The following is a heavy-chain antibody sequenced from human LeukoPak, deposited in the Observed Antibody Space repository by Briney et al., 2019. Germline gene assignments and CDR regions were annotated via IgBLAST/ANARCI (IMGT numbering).Heavy chain of an antibody. D-gene: IGHD3-22*01. CDR1: GFTFSSYA. CDR2: ISGSGGST. CDR3: ARDRKIGSCFDY. J-gene: IGHJ4*02. V-gene: IGHV3-23*01. Sequence: GGSLRLSCAASGFTFSSYAISWVRQAPGKGLEWVSAISGSGGSTYYADSVKGRFTISRDNSKNTLYLQMNSLRAEDTAVYYCARDRKIGSCFDYWGQGTLVTVSS.